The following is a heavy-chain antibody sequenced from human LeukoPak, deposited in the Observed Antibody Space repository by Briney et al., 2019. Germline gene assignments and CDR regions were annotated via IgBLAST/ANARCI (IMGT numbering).Heavy chain of an antibody. D-gene: IGHD1-1*01. CDR2: IKSDGSST. Sequence: PGGSLRLSCAASGFTFSSYWMHWVRQAPGKGLVCVSRIKSDGSSTSYADSVKGRFTISRDDAKNPLYLQMNSLRAEDTAVYYCARAYNPHFDYWGQGALVTVSS. CDR3: ARAYNPHFDY. V-gene: IGHV3-74*01. J-gene: IGHJ4*02. CDR1: GFTFSSYW.